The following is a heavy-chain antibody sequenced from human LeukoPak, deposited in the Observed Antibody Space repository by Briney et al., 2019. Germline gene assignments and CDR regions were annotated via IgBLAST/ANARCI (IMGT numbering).Heavy chain of an antibody. D-gene: IGHD2-2*02. CDR1: GGSFSGYY. V-gene: IGHV4-34*01. Sequence: SETLSLTCAVYGGSFSGYYWSWIRQPPGKGLEWIGEINHNGSTNYNPSLQSRVTISVDTSKNQFSLKLSSVTAADTAVYYCARALGYCSSTSCYKGKYFQHWGQGTLVTVSS. CDR3: ARALGYCSSTSCYKGKYFQH. J-gene: IGHJ1*01. CDR2: INHNGST.